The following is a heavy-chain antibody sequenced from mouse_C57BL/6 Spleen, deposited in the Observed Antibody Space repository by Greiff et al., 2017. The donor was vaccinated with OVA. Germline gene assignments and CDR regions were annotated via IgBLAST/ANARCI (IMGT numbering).Heavy chain of an antibody. CDR1: GFTFSDYG. CDR3: ARIYYDYDGYAMDY. CDR2: ISSGSSTI. Sequence: EVQGVESGGGLVKPGGSLKLSCAASGFTFSDYGMHWVRQAPEKGLEWVAYISSGSSTIYYADTVKGRFTISRDNAKNTLFLQMTSLRSEDPAMYYCARIYYDYDGYAMDYWGQGTSVTVSS. D-gene: IGHD2-4*01. J-gene: IGHJ4*01. V-gene: IGHV5-17*01.